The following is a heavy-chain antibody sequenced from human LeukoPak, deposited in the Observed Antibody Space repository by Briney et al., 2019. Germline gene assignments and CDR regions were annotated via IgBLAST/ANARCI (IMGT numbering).Heavy chain of an antibody. CDR2: TTGSGDKL. J-gene: IGHJ3*02. Sequence: GGSLRLSCTASGFTFRSYALSWVRQAPGKGLEWVSATTGSGDKLFYADSVKGRFTISRDSAKNSLYLQMNSLRAEDTAVYYCASEWELRAFDIWGQGTMVTVSS. D-gene: IGHD1-26*01. CDR3: ASEWELRAFDI. CDR1: GFTFRSYA. V-gene: IGHV3-23*01.